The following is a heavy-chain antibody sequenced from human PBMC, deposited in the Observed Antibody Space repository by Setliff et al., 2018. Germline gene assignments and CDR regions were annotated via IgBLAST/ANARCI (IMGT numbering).Heavy chain of an antibody. J-gene: IGHJ6*03. V-gene: IGHV1-18*01. CDR1: GYTFTSYG. CDR3: ASDTNGQVGNYYYYYMDA. D-gene: IGHD1-1*01. Sequence: ASVKVSCKTSGYTFTSYGIIWVRQAPGRGLEWMGWISAFNGNTKYAEKFQGRVTMTTDTSTSTAYMELRSLRSDDTAVYYCASDTNGQVGNYYYYYMDAWGKGTTVTVS. CDR2: ISAFNGNT.